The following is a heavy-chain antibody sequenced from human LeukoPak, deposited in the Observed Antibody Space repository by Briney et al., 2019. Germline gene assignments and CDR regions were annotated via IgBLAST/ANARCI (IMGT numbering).Heavy chain of an antibody. J-gene: IGHJ5*02. CDR2: IKSKTDGGTT. CDR3: TTEPFSSSWYVGWFDP. CDR1: GFTFSNAW. D-gene: IGHD6-13*01. V-gene: IGHV3-15*01. Sequence: AGRSLRLSCAASGFTFSNAWMSWVRQAPGNGLEWVGRIKSKTDGGTTDYAAPVKGRFTISRDDSKNTLYLQMNSLKTEDTAVYYCTTEPFSSSWYVGWFDPWGQGTLVTVSS.